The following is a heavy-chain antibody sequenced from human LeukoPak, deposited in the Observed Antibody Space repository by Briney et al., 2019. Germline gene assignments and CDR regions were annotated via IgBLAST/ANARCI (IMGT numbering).Heavy chain of an antibody. Sequence: ASVKVSCKASRYTFTSYDINWVRQATGQGLEWMGWMNPNSGNTGYAQKFQGRVTITRNTSISTAYMELSSLRSEDTAVYYCARGSGTVTRAAFDIWGQGTMVTVSS. V-gene: IGHV1-8*03. D-gene: IGHD4-17*01. CDR2: MNPNSGNT. CDR1: RYTFTSYD. CDR3: ARGSGTVTRAAFDI. J-gene: IGHJ3*02.